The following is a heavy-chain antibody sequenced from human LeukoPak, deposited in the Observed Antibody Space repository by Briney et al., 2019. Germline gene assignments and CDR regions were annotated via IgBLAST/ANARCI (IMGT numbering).Heavy chain of an antibody. CDR2: ISSNGGST. D-gene: IGHD1/OR15-1a*01. CDR3: ARDEQYYFDY. CDR1: GFTFSSYA. Sequence: GGSLRLSCAASGFTFSSYAMHWVRHAPGKALEYVSAISSNGGSTYYANSVKGRFTISRDNSKNTLYLQMGSLRAEDMAVYYCARDEQYYFDYWGQGTLVPVSS. J-gene: IGHJ4*02. V-gene: IGHV3-64*01.